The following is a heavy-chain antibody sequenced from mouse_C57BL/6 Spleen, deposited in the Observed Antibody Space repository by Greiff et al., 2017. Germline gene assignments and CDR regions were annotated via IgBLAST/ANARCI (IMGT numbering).Heavy chain of an antibody. Sequence: QVQLQQPGAELVKPGASVKMSCKASGYTFTSYWITWVKQRPGQGLEWIGDIYPGSGSTNYNEKFKSKATLTVDTSSSTASMQLSSLTSEDSAVYYCARGMIYYGYDGYYAMDYWGQGTSVTVSS. J-gene: IGHJ4*01. CDR2: IYPGSGST. D-gene: IGHD2-2*01. CDR1: GYTFTSYW. V-gene: IGHV1-55*01. CDR3: ARGMIYYGYDGYYAMDY.